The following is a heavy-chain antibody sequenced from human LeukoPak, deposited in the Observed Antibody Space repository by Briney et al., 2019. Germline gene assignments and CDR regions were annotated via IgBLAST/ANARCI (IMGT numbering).Heavy chain of an antibody. Sequence: GGSLRLSCAASGITFNSYTMNWVRQAPGKGLEWVSSISSSSSYIYYADSVKGRFTISRDNAKNSLYLQMNSLRAEDTAVYYCARDMEYYDSSGEDYWGQGTLVTVSS. V-gene: IGHV3-21*01. CDR1: GITFNSYT. CDR2: ISSSSSYI. CDR3: ARDMEYYDSSGEDY. J-gene: IGHJ4*02. D-gene: IGHD3-22*01.